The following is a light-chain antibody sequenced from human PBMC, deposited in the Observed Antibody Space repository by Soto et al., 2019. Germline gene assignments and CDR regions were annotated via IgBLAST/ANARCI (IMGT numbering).Light chain of an antibody. CDR1: QSVTTQ. CDR3: QQYGGSTRT. J-gene: IGKJ1*01. Sequence: MVLTQSPGTLSLSPGERATLSCRASQSVTTQLAWCQQKPGQAPRLIIHGASSRATGVPDRITGSGSGTDFTLSISRLEPEDFAVYYCQQYGGSTRTFGQGTKVDIK. CDR2: GAS. V-gene: IGKV3-20*01.